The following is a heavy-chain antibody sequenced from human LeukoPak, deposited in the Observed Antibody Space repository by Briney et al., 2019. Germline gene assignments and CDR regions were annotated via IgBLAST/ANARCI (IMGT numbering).Heavy chain of an antibody. CDR2: INPSGGST. D-gene: IGHD6-6*01. CDR3: AGADSSSPPTFDY. J-gene: IGHJ4*02. CDR1: GYTFTSYY. Sequence: ASVKVSCKASGYTFTSYYMQWVRQAPGQGPEWMGIINPSGGSTSYAQKFQGRVTMTRDTSTSTVYMELSSLRSEDTAVYYCAGADSSSPPTFDYWGQGTLVTVSS. V-gene: IGHV1-46*01.